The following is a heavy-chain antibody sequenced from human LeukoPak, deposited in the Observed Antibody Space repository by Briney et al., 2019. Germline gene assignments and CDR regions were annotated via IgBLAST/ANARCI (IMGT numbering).Heavy chain of an antibody. J-gene: IGHJ4*02. CDR2: ISGSGGSA. Sequence: GGSLRLPCAASGFTFSSYAMGWVRQAPGKGLEWVSAISGSGGSAYYADSVKGRFTISRDNSKNTLYLQMNSLRAEDTAVYYCAKWTGYDSPFDYWGQGTLVTVSS. D-gene: IGHD5-12*01. V-gene: IGHV3-23*01. CDR1: GFTFSSYA. CDR3: AKWTGYDSPFDY.